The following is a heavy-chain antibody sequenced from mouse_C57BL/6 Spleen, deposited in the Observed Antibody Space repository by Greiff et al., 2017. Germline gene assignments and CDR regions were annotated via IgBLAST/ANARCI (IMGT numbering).Heavy chain of an antibody. CDR3: ARDYYYGSEGYFDY. D-gene: IGHD1-1*01. CDR1: GYAFSSSW. CDR2: IYPGDGDT. Sequence: VQLQQSGPELVKPGASVKISCKASGYAFSSSWMNWVKQRPGQGLEWIGRIYPGDGDTNYNGKFKGKATLTADKSSSTAYMQLSSLTSDDSAVYFCARDYYYGSEGYFDYWGQGTTLTVSS. J-gene: IGHJ2*01. V-gene: IGHV1-82*01.